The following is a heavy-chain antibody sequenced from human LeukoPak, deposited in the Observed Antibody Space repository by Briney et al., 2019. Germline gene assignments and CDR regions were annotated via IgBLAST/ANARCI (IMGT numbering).Heavy chain of an antibody. D-gene: IGHD6-13*01. CDR1: GYSISSGYY. J-gene: IGHJ4*02. CDR2: IYHSGST. V-gene: IGHV4-38-2*02. Sequence: SETLSLTCTVSGYSISSGYYWGWIRQPPGKGLEWIGYIYHSGSTYYNPSLKSRVTISVDRSKNQFSLKLSSVTAADTAVYYCARAGYSSSWFNLDYWGQGTLVTVSS. CDR3: ARAGYSSSWFNLDY.